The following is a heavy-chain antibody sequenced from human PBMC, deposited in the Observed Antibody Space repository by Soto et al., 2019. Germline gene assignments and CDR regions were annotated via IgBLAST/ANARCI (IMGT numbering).Heavy chain of an antibody. J-gene: IGHJ4*02. CDR2: MNPNSGNT. CDR1: GYTFTSYD. Sequence: QVQLVQSGAEVKKPGASVKVSCKASGYTFTSYDINWVRQATGQGLEWMGWMNPNSGNTGYAQKFQGRVTMTRNTSISTAYMELSSLRSEDTGVYYCARSHYDILTGYYPSDYWGQGTLVTVSS. CDR3: ARSHYDILTGYYPSDY. D-gene: IGHD3-9*01. V-gene: IGHV1-8*01.